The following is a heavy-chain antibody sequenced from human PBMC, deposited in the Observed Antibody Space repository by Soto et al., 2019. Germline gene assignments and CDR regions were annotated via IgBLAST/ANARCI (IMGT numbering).Heavy chain of an antibody. J-gene: IGHJ4*02. V-gene: IGHV1-69*02. Sequence: QVQLVQSGAEVKKPGSSVKVSCKASGGTFSSYTISWVRQAPGQGLEWMGRIIPILGIANYAQKFQGRVTITADKSTSTAYMELSSLRSEDTAVYYCAYESIRLGVVVMYWGQGTLVTVSS. CDR2: IIPILGIA. CDR3: AYESIRLGVVVMY. CDR1: GGTFSSYT. D-gene: IGHD3-22*01.